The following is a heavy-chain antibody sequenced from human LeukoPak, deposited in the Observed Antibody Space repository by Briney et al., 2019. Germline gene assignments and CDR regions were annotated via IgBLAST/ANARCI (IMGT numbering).Heavy chain of an antibody. CDR1: GYTFTGYY. CDR3: AVTQYSGSYYGGPRPTRFDY. V-gene: IGHV1-2*02. D-gene: IGHD1-26*01. CDR2: INPNSGGT. J-gene: IGHJ4*02. Sequence: ASVKVSCKASGYTFTGYYLHWVRQAPGQGLEWMGWINPNSGGTKYAQKFQGRVTMTRDTSISTAFMELSRLRSDDTAVYYCAVTQYSGSYYGGPRPTRFDYWGQGTLVTVSS.